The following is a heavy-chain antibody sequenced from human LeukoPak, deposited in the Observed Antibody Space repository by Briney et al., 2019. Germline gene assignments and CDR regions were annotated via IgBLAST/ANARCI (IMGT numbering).Heavy chain of an antibody. J-gene: IGHJ6*02. CDR3: ARDHSYYFGSQTSTLDV. CDR2: IYYTGSV. V-gene: IGHV4-31*03. Sequence: SQTLSLTCTITGASIGTGGFYWTWIRQPPGEGLEWIGYIYYTGSVDYNASLKSRLTTSLDTSKNQFSLKLNSVTAADTAVYYCARDHSYYFGSQTSTLDVWGQGTAVTVSS. D-gene: IGHD3-10*01. CDR1: GASIGTGGFY.